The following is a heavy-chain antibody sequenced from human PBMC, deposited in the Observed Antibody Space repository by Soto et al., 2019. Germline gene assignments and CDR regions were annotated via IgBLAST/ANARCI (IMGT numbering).Heavy chain of an antibody. D-gene: IGHD3-3*01. CDR1: GFRFSDYS. Sequence: AGGSLRLSCAASGFRFSDYSMNWVRQAPGRGLEWVSYISSSSFTIHYADSVEGRFAISRDNAKNSLYLQMNSLRAEDTAVYYCARDYIDLWSGHFDYCGQGALDTVSS. CDR3: ARDYIDLWSGHFDY. CDR2: ISSSSFTI. V-gene: IGHV3-48*01. J-gene: IGHJ4*02.